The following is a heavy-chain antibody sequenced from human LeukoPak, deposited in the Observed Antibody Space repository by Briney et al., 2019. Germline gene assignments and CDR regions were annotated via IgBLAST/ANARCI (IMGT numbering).Heavy chain of an antibody. CDR3: ARVRLRSVFDP. J-gene: IGHJ5*02. V-gene: IGHV4-59*01. CDR2: IYYIGST. D-gene: IGHD4-17*01. Sequence: SETLSLTCTVSGGSISGYYWSWVRQPLGKGLEWIGYIYYIGSTNYSPSLKSRVTISVDTSKNQFSLKLSSVTAADTAVYYCARVRLRSVFDPWGQGTLVTVSS. CDR1: GGSISGYY.